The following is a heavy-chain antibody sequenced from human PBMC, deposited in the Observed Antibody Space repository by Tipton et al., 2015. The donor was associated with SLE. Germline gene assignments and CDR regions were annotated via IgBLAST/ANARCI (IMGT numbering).Heavy chain of an antibody. CDR2: ITHGST. D-gene: IGHD4-23*01. V-gene: IGHV4-34*01. CDR1: GGSFSDFY. CDR3: ARSVGGFGMDV. J-gene: IGHJ6*02. Sequence: GSLRLSCAVYGGSFSDFYWNWIRQPPGQGLVWIGEITHGSTNYNPSLKSRVTISVDMSKNQFSLKLTSVTAADTAIYYCARSVGGFGMDVWGHGTTATVSS.